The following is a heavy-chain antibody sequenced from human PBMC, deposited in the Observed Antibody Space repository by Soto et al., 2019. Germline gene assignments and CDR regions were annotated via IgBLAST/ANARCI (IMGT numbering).Heavy chain of an antibody. V-gene: IGHV4-59*01. Sequence: SETLSLTCTVSGVSISSYYWNWIRQPPGKGLEWIGYIYYSGTTNYNPSLKSRVTISVDTSNNQFSLKMSSVTPADTAVYYCARVYDFWSAYNWFDPWGQGTLVTVSS. CDR2: IYYSGTT. CDR1: GVSISSYY. J-gene: IGHJ5*02. CDR3: ARVYDFWSAYNWFDP. D-gene: IGHD3-3*01.